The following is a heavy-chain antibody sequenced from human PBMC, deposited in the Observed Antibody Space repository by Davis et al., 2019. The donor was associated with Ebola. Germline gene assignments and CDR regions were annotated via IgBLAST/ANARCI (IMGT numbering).Heavy chain of an antibody. Sequence: PSETLSLTCAAYGCPFSGYYWTWTREPPGKGLEWSGYIYDSGSTNYNPPLKSRVTISAGTSKNQLSLKLSSVTAADTAVYYCARSGPPSHWPHIGYWGQGTLVTVSS. CDR2: IYDSGST. CDR1: GCPFSGYY. V-gene: IGHV4-59*12. CDR3: ARSGPPSHWPHIGY. J-gene: IGHJ4*02. D-gene: IGHD1-1*01.